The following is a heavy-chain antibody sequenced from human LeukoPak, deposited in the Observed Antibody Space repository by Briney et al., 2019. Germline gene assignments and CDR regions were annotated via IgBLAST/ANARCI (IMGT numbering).Heavy chain of an antibody. Sequence: GGSLRLSCAASGFTFSSYAMSWVRQAPGKGLEWVSAISGSGGSTYYADSVKGRFTISRDNSKNTLYLQMNCLRAEDTAVYYCAKDDPITMIVVASPPIWGQGTMVTVSS. D-gene: IGHD3-22*01. CDR3: AKDDPITMIVVASPPI. V-gene: IGHV3-23*01. CDR2: ISGSGGST. J-gene: IGHJ3*02. CDR1: GFTFSSYA.